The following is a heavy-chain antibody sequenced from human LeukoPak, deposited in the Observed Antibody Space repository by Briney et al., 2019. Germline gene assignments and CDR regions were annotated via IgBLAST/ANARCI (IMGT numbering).Heavy chain of an antibody. J-gene: IGHJ3*02. Sequence: SETLSLTCTVSGGSIKSSSYYWSWIRQPPGKGLEWIGYIYYSGSTNYNPSLKSRVTISVDTSKNQFSLKLSSVTAADTAVYYCARDADYYGSGSRGAFDIXXQGXXXTVXS. D-gene: IGHD3-10*01. CDR1: GGSIKSSSYY. CDR2: IYYSGST. CDR3: ARDADYYGSGSRGAFDI. V-gene: IGHV4-61*01.